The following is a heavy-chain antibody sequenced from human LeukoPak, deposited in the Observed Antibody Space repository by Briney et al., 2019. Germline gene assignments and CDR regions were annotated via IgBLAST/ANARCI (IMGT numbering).Heavy chain of an antibody. CDR3: ARDAAADY. V-gene: IGHV4-34*01. Sequence: SETLSLTCAVCGGSFGGYYWSWIRQPPGKGLEWIGEINHSGSTNYNPSLKSRVTISVDTSKNQFSLKLSSVTAADTAVYYCARDAAADYWGQGTLVTVSS. CDR2: INHSGST. D-gene: IGHD2-2*01. J-gene: IGHJ4*02. CDR1: GGSFGGYY.